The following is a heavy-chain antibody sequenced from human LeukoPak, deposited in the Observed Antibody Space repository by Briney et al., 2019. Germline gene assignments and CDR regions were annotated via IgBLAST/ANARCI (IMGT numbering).Heavy chain of an antibody. Sequence: PSETLSLTCTVSGYSISSGYYWGWIRQPPGKGLEWIGSIYHSGSTYYNPSLKSRVTISVDTSKNQFSLKLSSVTAADTAVYYCARVRVRGVISYWGQGTQVTVSS. J-gene: IGHJ4*02. V-gene: IGHV4-38-2*02. CDR2: IYHSGST. CDR1: GYSISSGYY. D-gene: IGHD3-10*01. CDR3: ARVRVRGVISY.